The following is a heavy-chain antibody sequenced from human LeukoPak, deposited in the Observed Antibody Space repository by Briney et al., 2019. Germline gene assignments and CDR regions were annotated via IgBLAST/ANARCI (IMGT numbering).Heavy chain of an antibody. V-gene: IGHV4-61*02. CDR3: ARILGETGNPEEDSFDM. D-gene: IGHD3-16*01. Sequence: PSETLSLTCTVSGGSISSSNYYWSWIRQPAGKGLEWVGRIYTSGNTNYNPSLKSRVTISVDVSKNQFSLKLSSVTAADTAMYYCARILGETGNPEEDSFDMWGQGTMVTVSP. CDR1: GGSISSSNYY. J-gene: IGHJ3*02. CDR2: IYTSGNT.